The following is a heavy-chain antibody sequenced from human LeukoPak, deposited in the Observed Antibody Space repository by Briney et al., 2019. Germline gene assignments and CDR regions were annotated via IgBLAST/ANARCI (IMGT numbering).Heavy chain of an antibody. Sequence: PGGSLRLSCAASRFTFSSYAMSWVRQAPGRGLEWVSGISGSGGSTDYADSVKGRFTISRDNSKNTLYLQMNSLRAEDTAVYYCAKDQRSYYASGSHYRGGNWFDPWGQGTLVTVSS. CDR3: AKDQRSYYASGSHYRGGNWFDP. D-gene: IGHD3-10*01. V-gene: IGHV3-23*01. CDR1: RFTFSSYA. CDR2: ISGSGGST. J-gene: IGHJ5*02.